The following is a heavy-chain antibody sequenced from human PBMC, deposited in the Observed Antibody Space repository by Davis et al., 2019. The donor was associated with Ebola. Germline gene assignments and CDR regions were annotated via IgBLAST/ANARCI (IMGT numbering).Heavy chain of an antibody. CDR3: ARTWEGN. CDR2: VYYTGTT. D-gene: IGHD1-26*01. Sequence: MPSETLSLTCTVSGGSISSSSYFWGWIRQPPGKGLEWIANVYYTGTTYYNPSLKSRVTISVDTSKNQFSLKLSSVTAADTAVYYCARTWEGNWGQGTLVTVSS. J-gene: IGHJ4*02. CDR1: GGSISSSSYF. V-gene: IGHV4-39*01.